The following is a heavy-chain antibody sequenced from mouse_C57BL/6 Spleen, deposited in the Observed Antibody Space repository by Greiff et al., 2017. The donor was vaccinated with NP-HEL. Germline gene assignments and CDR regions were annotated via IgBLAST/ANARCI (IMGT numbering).Heavy chain of an antibody. J-gene: IGHJ1*03. CDR1: GYTFTSYW. V-gene: IGHV1-64*01. D-gene: IGHD1-1*01. CDR2: IHPNSGST. Sequence: QVQLQQPGAELVKPGASVKLSCKASGYTFTSYWMHWVKQRPGQGLEWIGMIHPNSGSTNYNEKFKSKATLTVDKSSSTAYMQLSSLTSEDSAVYYCARTPGRGYWYFDVWGTGTTVTVSS. CDR3: ARTPGRGYWYFDV.